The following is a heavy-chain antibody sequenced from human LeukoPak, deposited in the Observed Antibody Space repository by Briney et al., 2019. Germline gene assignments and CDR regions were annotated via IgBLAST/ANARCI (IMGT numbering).Heavy chain of an antibody. V-gene: IGHV1-69*05. CDR2: IIPIFGTA. D-gene: IGHD4-17*01. Sequence: SVKVSCKASGGTFSSYAISLVRQAPGQGLEWMGRIIPIFGTANYAQKFQGRVTITTDESTSTAYMELSSLRSGDTAVYYCARDPTTATPYYFDYWGQGTLVTVSS. J-gene: IGHJ4*02. CDR3: ARDPTTATPYYFDY. CDR1: GGTFSSYA.